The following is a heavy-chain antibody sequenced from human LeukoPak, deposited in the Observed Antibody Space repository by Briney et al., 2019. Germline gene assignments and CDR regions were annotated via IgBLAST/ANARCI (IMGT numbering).Heavy chain of an antibody. CDR1: GGTFSSYA. V-gene: IGHV1-69*05. D-gene: IGHD6-13*01. CDR2: VIPLFGST. CDR3: ARGLITAADLYYFGY. Sequence: ASVKVSCKASGGTFSSYAFTWVRQAPGQGLEWMGSVIPLFGSTNYAQQLQGRVSITTDESTNTVYMELSSLTSEDTAVYYCARGLITAADLYYFGYWGQGTLVTVSS. J-gene: IGHJ4*02.